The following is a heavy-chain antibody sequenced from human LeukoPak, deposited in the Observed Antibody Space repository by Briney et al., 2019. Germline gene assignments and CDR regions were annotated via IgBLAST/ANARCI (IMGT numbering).Heavy chain of an antibody. CDR1: GGIFSSYA. CDR3: ARTPDIVVVPAAPGGGPYYYYGMDV. D-gene: IGHD2-2*01. CDR2: IIPIFCTA. Sequence: AASVKVPCKASGGIFSSYAISWVRQAAGQGLEWMGGIIPIFCTANYAQKFQGRVTITADESTSTAYMELSSLRSEDTAVYYCARTPDIVVVPAAPGGGPYYYYGMDVWGKGTTVTVSS. V-gene: IGHV1-69*01. J-gene: IGHJ6*04.